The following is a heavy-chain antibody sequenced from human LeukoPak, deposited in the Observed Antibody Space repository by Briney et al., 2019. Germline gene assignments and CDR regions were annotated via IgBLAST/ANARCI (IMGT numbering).Heavy chain of an antibody. CDR3: AKGTISSGYYFDY. V-gene: IGHV3-23*01. CDR1: GLTFSSYA. CDR2: ISGSGGST. Sequence: GGSLRLSCAASGLTFSSYAMSWVRQATGKGLEWVSPISGSGGSTYYADSVKGRFTISRDNSKNTLYLQMNSLRAEDTAVYYCAKGTISSGYYFDYWGQGTLVTVSS. J-gene: IGHJ4*02. D-gene: IGHD1/OR15-1a*01.